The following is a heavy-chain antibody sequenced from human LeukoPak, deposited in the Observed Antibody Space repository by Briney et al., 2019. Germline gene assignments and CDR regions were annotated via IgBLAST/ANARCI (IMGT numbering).Heavy chain of an antibody. D-gene: IGHD6-13*01. J-gene: IGHJ4*02. CDR1: GGSINNYY. CDR3: ARGREQQLVQGEVYYFDY. CDR2: IYYSGST. Sequence: PSETLSLTCTVSGGSINNYYWSWIRQPPGKGLEWIGYIYYSGSTNYNPSLKSRVTISVDTSKNQFSLKLSSVTAADTAVYYCARGREQQLVQGEVYYFDYWGQGTLVTVSS. V-gene: IGHV4-59*01.